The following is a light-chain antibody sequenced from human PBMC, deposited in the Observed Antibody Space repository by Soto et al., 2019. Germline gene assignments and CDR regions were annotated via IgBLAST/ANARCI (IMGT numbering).Light chain of an antibody. Sequence: QSVLTQPPSVSAAPGQKVTISCSGSSSNIGNNYVSWYQHLPGTAPKLLIYDNNKRPSGIPDRFSGSKSGTSAILGITGLQTGDEADYYCGTWDSSLSVVVFGGGTKVTVL. CDR3: GTWDSSLSVVV. CDR2: DNN. CDR1: SSNIGNNY. J-gene: IGLJ2*01. V-gene: IGLV1-51*01.